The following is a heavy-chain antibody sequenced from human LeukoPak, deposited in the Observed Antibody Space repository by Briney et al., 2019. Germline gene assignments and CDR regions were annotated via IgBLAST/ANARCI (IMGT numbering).Heavy chain of an antibody. Sequence: PGGSLRLPCAASGFTFSSYAMSWVRQAPGKGLEWVSAIIGSGATTYYADSVKGRFTISRDNSKNTLYVQMNSLRAEDTGVYYCARPLDSRFHYYGMDVWGQGTTVTVSS. CDR3: ARPLDSRFHYYGMDV. D-gene: IGHD3-22*01. J-gene: IGHJ6*02. CDR2: IIGSGATT. CDR1: GFTFSSYA. V-gene: IGHV3-23*01.